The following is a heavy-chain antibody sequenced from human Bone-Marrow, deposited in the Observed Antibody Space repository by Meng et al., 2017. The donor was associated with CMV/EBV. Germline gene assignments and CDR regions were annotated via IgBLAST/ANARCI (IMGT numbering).Heavy chain of an antibody. CDR2: IYYSGST. J-gene: IGHJ5*02. Sequence: GSLRLSCTVSGGSISSSSYYWGWIRQPPEKGLEWIGSIYYSGSTYYNPSLKSRVTISVDTSKNQFSLKLSSVTAADTAVYYCARDLKDVWSGYFQGAWFDPWGQGTLVTVSS. D-gene: IGHD3-3*01. CDR1: GGSISSSSYY. CDR3: ARDLKDVWSGYFQGAWFDP. V-gene: IGHV4-39*07.